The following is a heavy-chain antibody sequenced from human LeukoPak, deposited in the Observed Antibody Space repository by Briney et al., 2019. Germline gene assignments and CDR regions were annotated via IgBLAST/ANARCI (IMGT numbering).Heavy chain of an antibody. Sequence: PGGSLRLSCVGDSLTLTSYGTDWVRQAPGKGLEWVTFIRYDGSSKYYADSVKGRFTISRDNSKNTLYRQMDSLRVEDTDQYESPKHDSYKWCNRETLTGYYDYWGQGTLVTVSS. V-gene: IGHV3-30*02. CDR2: IRYDGSSK. D-gene: IGHD3-9*01. J-gene: IGHJ4*02. CDR3: PKHDSYKWCNRETLTGYYDY. CDR1: SLTLTSYG.